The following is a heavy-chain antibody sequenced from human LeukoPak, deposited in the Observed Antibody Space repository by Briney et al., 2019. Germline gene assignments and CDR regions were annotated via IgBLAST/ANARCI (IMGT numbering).Heavy chain of an antibody. CDR1: GFTVSSNY. V-gene: IGHV3-66*01. CDR3: ASARRSYRWFGEFLSDY. Sequence: GGSLRLSCAASGFTVSSNYMSWVRQAPGKGLEWVSVIYSGGSTYYADSVKGRFTISRDNSKNTLYLQMNSLRAEDTAVYYCASARRSYRWFGEFLSDYWGQGTLVTVSS. J-gene: IGHJ4*02. D-gene: IGHD3-10*01. CDR2: IYSGGST.